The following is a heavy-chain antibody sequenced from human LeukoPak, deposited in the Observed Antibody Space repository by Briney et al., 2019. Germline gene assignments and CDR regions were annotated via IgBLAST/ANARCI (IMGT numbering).Heavy chain of an antibody. CDR2: INHSGST. J-gene: IGHJ4*02. CDR3: AYNRDFALDN. D-gene: IGHD1-14*01. CDR1: GGSFSGYY. V-gene: IGHV4-34*01. Sequence: PSETLSLTCAVYGGSFSGYYWSWIRQPPGKGLEWIGEINHSGSTNYNPSLKSRVTMSVDTSNNHFSLKLTSVTAADTAVYFCAYNRDFALDNWGQGTLVTVSS.